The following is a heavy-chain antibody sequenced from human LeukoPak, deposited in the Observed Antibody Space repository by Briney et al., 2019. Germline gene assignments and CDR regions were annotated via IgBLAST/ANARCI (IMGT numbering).Heavy chain of an antibody. CDR1: GDSVSSANTA. D-gene: IGHD7-27*01. V-gene: IGHV6-1*01. CDR2: TYYRSKWYT. J-gene: IGHJ4*02. CDR3: ARGWGFDF. Sequence: SQTLSLTCALSGDSVSSANTAWNWIRQSPSRGLEWLGRTYYRSKWYTDYAVSVKSRIIINPDTSKNQFSLQLNSLTPEDTAVYYCARGWGFDFWGQGTLVTVSS.